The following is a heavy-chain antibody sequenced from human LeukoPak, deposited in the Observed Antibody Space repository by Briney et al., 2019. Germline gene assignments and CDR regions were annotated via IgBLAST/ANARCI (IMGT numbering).Heavy chain of an antibody. J-gene: IGHJ6*03. CDR2: IKSKSEGGTI. CDR1: GFTFSNYW. CDR3: TTGTRRSSGYFPHYSYYYYMDV. V-gene: IGHV3-15*01. D-gene: IGHD3-22*01. Sequence: GGSLRLSCAASGFTFSNYWMTWVRQAPGKGLEWVGRIKSKSEGGTIDYAAPVKGRFIISRDESKNTLDLQMNSLKTEDTAVYYCTTGTRRSSGYFPHYSYYYYMDVWGKGTTVTVSS.